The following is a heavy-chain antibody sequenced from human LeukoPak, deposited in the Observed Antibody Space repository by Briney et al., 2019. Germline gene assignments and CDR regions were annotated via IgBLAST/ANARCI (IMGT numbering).Heavy chain of an antibody. CDR1: GYTFTSYY. D-gene: IGHD2-21*02. CDR2: INPSGGST. Sequence: ASVKVSCKASGYTFTSYYMHWVRQAPGQGLEWMAIINPSGGSTSYTQKFQGRVTMTRDTSTNTVYMELSSLRSEDTAVYYCARAFAGGDFGSPDYWGQGTLVTVSS. CDR3: ARAFAGGDFGSPDY. J-gene: IGHJ4*02. V-gene: IGHV1-46*01.